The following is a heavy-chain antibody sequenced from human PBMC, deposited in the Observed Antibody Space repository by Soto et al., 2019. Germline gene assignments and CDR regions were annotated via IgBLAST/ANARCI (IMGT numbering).Heavy chain of an antibody. CDR3: AREVYGGDAVDY. Sequence: EVQLMESGGGWVKPGGSLRLSCAASGFTFSDFEMNWVRQAPGEGLEWISYISRSGSAMYYADSVKGRFTISRDNANNLLFLQLNSLRADDTSLYYCAREVYGGDAVDYWGQGTLVTVSS. J-gene: IGHJ4*02. D-gene: IGHD2-21*02. CDR1: GFTFSDFE. CDR2: ISRSGSAM. V-gene: IGHV3-48*03.